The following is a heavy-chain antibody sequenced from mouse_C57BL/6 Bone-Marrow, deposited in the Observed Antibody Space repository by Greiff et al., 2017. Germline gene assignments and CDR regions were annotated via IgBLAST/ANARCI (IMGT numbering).Heavy chain of an antibody. V-gene: IGHV1-82*01. J-gene: IGHJ4*01. CDR1: GYAFSSSW. D-gene: IGHD3-2*02. Sequence: QVQLQQSGPELVKPGASVKIFCKASGYAFSSSWMNWVKQRPGQGLEWIGRIYPGDGDTNYNGKFKGKATLTADNSSSTAYMQLGSRTSEDSAVYFCARCSSGTYAMDYWGQGTSVTVSS. CDR3: ARCSSGTYAMDY. CDR2: IYPGDGDT.